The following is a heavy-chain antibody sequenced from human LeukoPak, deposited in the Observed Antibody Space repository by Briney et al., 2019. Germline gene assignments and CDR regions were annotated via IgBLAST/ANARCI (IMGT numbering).Heavy chain of an antibody. V-gene: IGHV5-51*01. CDR2: IYPGDSDT. CDR1: GYSFTIYW. CDR3: ARQGYSYGYDY. D-gene: IGHD5-18*01. Sequence: GESLKISCNGSGYSFTIYWIGWVRQMPGKGLEWMGIIYPGDSDTRYSPSFQGQITISADKSISTAYLQWSSLKASDTAIYYCARQGYSYGYDYWGQGTLVTVSS. J-gene: IGHJ4*02.